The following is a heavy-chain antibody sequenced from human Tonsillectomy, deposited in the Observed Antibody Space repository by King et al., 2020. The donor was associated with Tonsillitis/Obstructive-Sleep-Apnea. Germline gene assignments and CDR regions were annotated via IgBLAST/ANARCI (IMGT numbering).Heavy chain of an antibody. J-gene: IGHJ6*02. Sequence: VQLVESGGGLVKPGGSLRLSCAASGFTFSNAWMNWVRQAPGKGLEWVGRIKSKTDGGTTDYAAPVKGRFTISRDDSKNTLYLQMNSLKTEDTAVYYCTTGKPHDFWSGYSDPGYYYYGMDVWGQGTTVTVSS. V-gene: IGHV3-15*07. D-gene: IGHD3-3*01. CDR1: GFTFSNAW. CDR2: IKSKTDGGTT. CDR3: TTGKPHDFWSGYSDPGYYYYGMDV.